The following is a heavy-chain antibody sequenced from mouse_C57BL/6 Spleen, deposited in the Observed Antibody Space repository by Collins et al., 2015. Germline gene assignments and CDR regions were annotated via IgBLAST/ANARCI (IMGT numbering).Heavy chain of an antibody. V-gene: IGHV9-3*01. Sequence: QIQLVQSGPELKKPGETVKISCKASGYTFTTYGMSWVKQAPGKGLKWMGWINTYSGVPTYADDFKGRFAFSLETSASTAYLQINNLKNEDTATYFCARSLTGTGAMDYWGQGTSVTVSS. CDR1: GYTFTTYG. J-gene: IGHJ4*01. CDR3: ARSLTGTGAMDY. CDR2: INTYSGVP. D-gene: IGHD4-1*01.